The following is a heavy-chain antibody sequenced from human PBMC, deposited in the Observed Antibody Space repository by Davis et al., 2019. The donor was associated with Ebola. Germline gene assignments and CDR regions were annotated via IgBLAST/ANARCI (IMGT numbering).Heavy chain of an antibody. Sequence: LKISCAASRFTFSSYSMNWVRQAPGKGLEWVSSISSSSSYIYYADSVKGRFTISRDNAKNSLYLQMNSLRAEDTAVYYCARDLYLGSWNYYGMDVWGQGTTVTVSS. D-gene: IGHD2-2*02. CDR1: RFTFSSYS. J-gene: IGHJ6*02. CDR2: ISSSSSYI. V-gene: IGHV3-21*01. CDR3: ARDLYLGSWNYYGMDV.